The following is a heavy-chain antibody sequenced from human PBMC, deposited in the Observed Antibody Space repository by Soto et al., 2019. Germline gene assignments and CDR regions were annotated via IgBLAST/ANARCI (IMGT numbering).Heavy chain of an antibody. D-gene: IGHD2-15*01. V-gene: IGHV3-23*01. J-gene: IGHJ5*02. Sequence: PVGSLRLSCAASGFTFSSYAMSWVRQAPGKGLEWVSAISGSGGSTYYADSVKGRFSISRDNSKNTLYLQMNSLRAEDTAVYYCAKDIVVVVAARRERWFDPWGQGTLVTVSS. CDR1: GFTFSSYA. CDR2: ISGSGGST. CDR3: AKDIVVVVAARRERWFDP.